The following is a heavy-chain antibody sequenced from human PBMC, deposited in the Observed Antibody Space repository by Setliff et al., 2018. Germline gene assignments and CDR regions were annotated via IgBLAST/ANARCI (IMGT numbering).Heavy chain of an antibody. CDR1: GFTFSSYW. D-gene: IGHD3-16*01. Sequence: GASVKVSCAASGFTFSSYWMSWVRQAPGKGLEWVANIKQDGSEKYYVDSVKGRFTISRDNAKNSLCLQMNSLRAEDTAVYYCARGGARWWYFDLWGRGTLVTVSS. J-gene: IGHJ2*01. V-gene: IGHV3-7*01. CDR2: IKQDGSEK. CDR3: ARGGARWWYFDL.